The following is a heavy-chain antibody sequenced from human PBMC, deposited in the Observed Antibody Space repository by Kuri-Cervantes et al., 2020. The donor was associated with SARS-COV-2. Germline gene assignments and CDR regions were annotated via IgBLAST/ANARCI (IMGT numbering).Heavy chain of an antibody. CDR1: GYTFTGYY. V-gene: IGHV1-2*04. J-gene: IGHJ5*02. Sequence: ASVKVSCKASGYTFTGYYMHWVRQAPGQWLEWMGWIKPNSGGTNYAQKFQGWVTLTRDTSLSTAFMELSRRTSDDTALYYCARGEGVRVLMVVFGWRGAGPLDLWGQGSPVTVSS. D-gene: IGHD3-10*01. CDR3: ARGEGVRVLMVVFGWRGAGPLDL. CDR2: IKPNSGGT.